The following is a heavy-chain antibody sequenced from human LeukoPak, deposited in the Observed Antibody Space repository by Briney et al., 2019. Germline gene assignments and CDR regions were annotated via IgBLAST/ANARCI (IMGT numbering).Heavy chain of an antibody. CDR2: INWNGGST. CDR1: GFTFDDYG. V-gene: IGHV3-20*04. Sequence: PGGSLRLSCAASGFTFDDYGMSWVRQAPGKGLEWVSGINWNGGSTGYADSVKGRFTISRDNAKNSLYLQMNSLRAEDTALYYCTTDKGYDSSGYYSPDAFDIWGQGTMVTVSS. J-gene: IGHJ3*02. D-gene: IGHD3-22*01. CDR3: TTDKGYDSSGYYSPDAFDI.